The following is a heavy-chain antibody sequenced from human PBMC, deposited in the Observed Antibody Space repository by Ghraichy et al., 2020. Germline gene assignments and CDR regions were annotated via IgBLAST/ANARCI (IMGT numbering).Heavy chain of an antibody. CDR1: GFSFSSFA. Sequence: GALNISCAASGFSFSSFAMTWVRQPPGKGLQWVSIISGTDSRTYYADSVRGRFTISRDNSRNTLYLQMNSLRAEDTAVYYCAKTDSSGDFDFWSGYFPLDSWGLGTLVPVSS. CDR2: ISGTDSRT. J-gene: IGHJ4*02. D-gene: IGHD3-3*01. CDR3: AKTDSSGDFDFWSGYFPLDS. V-gene: IGHV3-23*01.